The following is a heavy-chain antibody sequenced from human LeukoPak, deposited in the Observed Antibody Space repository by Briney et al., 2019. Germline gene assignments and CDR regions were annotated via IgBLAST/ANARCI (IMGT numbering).Heavy chain of an antibody. CDR3: ARALLWFGEPSHIDY. CDR2: ITAYNDNT. CDR1: GYTFTGYY. Sequence: ASVKVSCKASGYTFTGYYMHWVRRAPGQGLEWMGWITAYNDNTNYAQKLQGRVTMTTDTSTSTAYMELRSLRSDDTAVYYCARALLWFGEPSHIDYWGQGTLVTASS. J-gene: IGHJ4*02. D-gene: IGHD3-10*01. V-gene: IGHV1-18*04.